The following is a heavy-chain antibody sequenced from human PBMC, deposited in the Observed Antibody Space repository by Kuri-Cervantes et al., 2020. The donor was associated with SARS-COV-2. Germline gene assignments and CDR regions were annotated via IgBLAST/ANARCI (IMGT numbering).Heavy chain of an antibody. CDR1: GFTFSGHW. J-gene: IGHJ5*02. CDR2: INPDGSYT. V-gene: IGHV3-74*01. D-gene: IGHD1-26*01. Sequence: GGSLRLSCAASGFTFSGHWIHWVRQAPGKGLVWVSRINPDGSYTNNADSVKGRFTLSRDNAKNMLFLQMNSLRAEDTAVYYCARGFLGATISGPGFDPWGQGTLVTVSS. CDR3: ARGFLGATISGPGFDP.